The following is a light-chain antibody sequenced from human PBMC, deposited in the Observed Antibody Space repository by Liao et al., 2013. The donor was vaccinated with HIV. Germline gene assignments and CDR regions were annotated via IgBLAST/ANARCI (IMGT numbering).Light chain of an antibody. Sequence: SYVLTQSPSASVAPGKTASITCGGDSIGSKSVHWYQQKSGRAPVLVIYYDSDRPSGIPERFSGSNSGNTATLTISRVEAGDEADYYCQAWDSSTVVFGGGTKLTVL. J-gene: IGLJ3*02. CDR3: QAWDSSTVV. CDR1: SIGSKS. V-gene: IGLV3-21*01. CDR2: YDS.